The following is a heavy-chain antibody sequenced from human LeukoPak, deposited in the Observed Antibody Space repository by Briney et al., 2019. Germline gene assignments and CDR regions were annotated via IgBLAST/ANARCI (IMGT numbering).Heavy chain of an antibody. D-gene: IGHD2-21*01. V-gene: IGHV3-48*03. CDR3: VRDVIHSYFDI. J-gene: IGHJ4*02. CDR1: GFNFHTFE. CDR2: STGSGATV. Sequence: GGSLRLSCAASGFNFHTFEMNWVRQAPGKGLEWLSYSTGSGATVFYADSVKGRFTMSRDNAKNSLYLQMDGLRAEDTAVYYCVRDVIHSYFDIWGQGVLVTVSS.